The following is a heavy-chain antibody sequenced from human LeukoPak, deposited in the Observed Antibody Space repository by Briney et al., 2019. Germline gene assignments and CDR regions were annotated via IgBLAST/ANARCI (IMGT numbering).Heavy chain of an antibody. J-gene: IGHJ4*02. V-gene: IGHV1-24*01. Sequence: ASVKVSCKVSGYTLTELSMHWVRQAPGKGLEWMGGFDPEDGETIYAQKFQGRVTMTEDTSTDTAYMELSSLRSEDTAVYYCAAGFSYSSSWYYFDYWGQGTLVSASS. CDR3: AAGFSYSSSWYYFDY. CDR1: GYTLTELS. CDR2: FDPEDGET. D-gene: IGHD6-13*01.